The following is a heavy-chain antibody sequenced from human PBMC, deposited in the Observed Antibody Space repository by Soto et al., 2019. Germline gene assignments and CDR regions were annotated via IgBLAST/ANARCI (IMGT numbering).Heavy chain of an antibody. CDR3: ATLQSLCITVRDAFDI. V-gene: IGHV1-24*01. CDR1: GYTLTELS. D-gene: IGHD3-10*01. Sequence: GASLKVSCKVSGYTLTELSMHWVRQAPGKGLEWMGGFDPEDGETIYAQKFQGRVTMTEDTSTDTAYMELSSLRSEDTAVYYCATLQSLCITVRDAFDIWGQGTMVTVSS. CDR2: FDPEDGET. J-gene: IGHJ3*02.